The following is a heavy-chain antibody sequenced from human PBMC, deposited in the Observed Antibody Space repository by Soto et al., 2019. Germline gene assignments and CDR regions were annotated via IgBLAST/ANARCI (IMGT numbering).Heavy chain of an antibody. D-gene: IGHD3-3*01. CDR3: ASSGTLYYDFCSGGDWFHP. CDR2: IWYDGSNK. V-gene: IGHV3-33*01. Sequence: QVQLVESGGGVVQPGRSLRLSCAASGFTFSSYGMHWVRQAPGKGLEWVAVIWYDGSNKYYADSVKGRFTISRDNSKNDLDLQVNSRRAEDTAVYYCASSGTLYYDFCSGGDWFHPWGQGTLVTVSS. J-gene: IGHJ5*02. CDR1: GFTFSSYG.